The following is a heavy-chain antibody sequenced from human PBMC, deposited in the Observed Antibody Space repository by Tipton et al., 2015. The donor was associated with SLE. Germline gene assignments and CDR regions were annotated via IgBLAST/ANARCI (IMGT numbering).Heavy chain of an antibody. V-gene: IGHV4-61*02. J-gene: IGHJ5*02. D-gene: IGHD2-2*01. CDR3: ARGKAPGAMGRSLGFDP. Sequence: TLSLTCTVSGGSISSGSYYWTWFRQPAGRGLEWIGRMYTSGNTNYNLSFKNRITMSRDTSKNHFSLRLTSVTAADTAVYYCARGKAPGAMGRSLGFDPWGQGTLVTVSS. CDR1: GGSISSGSYY. CDR2: MYTSGNT.